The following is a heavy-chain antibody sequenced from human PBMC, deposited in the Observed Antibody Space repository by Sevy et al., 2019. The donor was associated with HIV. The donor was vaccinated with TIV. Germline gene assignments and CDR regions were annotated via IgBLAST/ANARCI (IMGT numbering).Heavy chain of an antibody. D-gene: IGHD1-1*01. CDR1: GFTFNRYS. Sequence: AGGSLRLSCAASGFTFNRYSMHWVRQAPGKGLEWVATISYDAVNKHYADSVRGRFTISRDNFQNSLFLQMNSLRTEDTAMYYCALERLSSDVAEYFQNWGQGTLVTVSS. CDR2: ISYDAVNK. CDR3: ALERLSSDVAEYFQN. V-gene: IGHV3-30-3*01. J-gene: IGHJ1*01.